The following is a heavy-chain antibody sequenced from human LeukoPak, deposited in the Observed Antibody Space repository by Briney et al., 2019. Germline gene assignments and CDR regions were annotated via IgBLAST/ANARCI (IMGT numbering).Heavy chain of an antibody. J-gene: IGHJ5*02. CDR2: ISPNSGDT. CDR3: ARESACGTTNCLAPADWLDP. V-gene: IGHV1-2*02. Sequence: ASVKVSCKASGYTFTGYYMHWVRQAPGQGLEWMGWISPNSGDTNIAQKFQGRVTMTRDTSITTSYMEVDSLTSDDTAVYYCARESACGTTNCLAPADWLDPWGQGTLVIVSS. CDR1: GYTFTGYY. D-gene: IGHD2-2*01.